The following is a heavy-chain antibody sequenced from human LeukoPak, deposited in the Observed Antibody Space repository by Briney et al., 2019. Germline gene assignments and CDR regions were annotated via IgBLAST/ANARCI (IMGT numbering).Heavy chain of an antibody. Sequence: PGGSLRLSCAASGFTFSSHEMNWVRQAPGKGLEWVSYISRSGDTTHYADSVKGRFTISRDNARNSLHLQMNNLRVEDTSIYYCTRELQASGFAPWGQGTLVTVSS. CDR1: GFTFSSHE. D-gene: IGHD6-19*01. CDR3: TRELQASGFAP. V-gene: IGHV3-48*03. CDR2: ISRSGDTT. J-gene: IGHJ5*02.